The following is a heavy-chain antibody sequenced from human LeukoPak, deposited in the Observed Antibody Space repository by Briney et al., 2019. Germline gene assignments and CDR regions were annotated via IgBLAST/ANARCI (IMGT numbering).Heavy chain of an antibody. CDR3: ARPPGRSHGYGYYFDY. Sequence: GGSLRLSCAASGFTFSSYSMNWVRQAPGKGLEWVSSISSSSSYIYYADSVKGRFTISRDNAKNSLYLQMNSLRAEDTAVYYCARPPGRSHGYGYYFDYWGQGTLVTVSS. V-gene: IGHV3-21*01. J-gene: IGHJ4*02. CDR2: ISSSSSYI. CDR1: GFTFSSYS. D-gene: IGHD5-18*01.